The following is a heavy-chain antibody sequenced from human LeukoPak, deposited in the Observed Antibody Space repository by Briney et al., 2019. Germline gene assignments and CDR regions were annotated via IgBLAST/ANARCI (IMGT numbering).Heavy chain of an antibody. CDR2: ISSSGSTI. CDR1: GFTFSDYY. Sequence: GGSLRLSCAASGFTFSDYYMRWIRQAPGKGLEWVSYISSSGSTIYYADSVKGRFTISRDNAKNSLYLQMSSLRAEDTAVYYCASRYCSSTSCYPNDAFDIWGQGTMVTVSS. V-gene: IGHV3-11*04. J-gene: IGHJ3*02. CDR3: ASRYCSSTSCYPNDAFDI. D-gene: IGHD2-2*01.